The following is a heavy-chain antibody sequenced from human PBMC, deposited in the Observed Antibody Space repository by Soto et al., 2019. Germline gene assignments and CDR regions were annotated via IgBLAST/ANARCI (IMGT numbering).Heavy chain of an antibody. CDR3: ARVPAAGGRYYYYYMDV. V-gene: IGHV4-59*01. J-gene: IGHJ6*03. CDR2: IYYSGST. Sequence: SETLSLTCTVSGGSISSYYWSWIRQPPGKGLEWIGYIYYSGSTNYNPSLKSRVTISVDTSKNQFSLKLSSVTAADTAVYYCARVPAAGGRYYYYYMDVWGKGTTVTVSS. CDR1: GGSISSYY. D-gene: IGHD2-2*01.